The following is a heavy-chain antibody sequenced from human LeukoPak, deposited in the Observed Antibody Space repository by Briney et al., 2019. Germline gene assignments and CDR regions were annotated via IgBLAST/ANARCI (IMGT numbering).Heavy chain of an antibody. CDR2: INTNTGNP. D-gene: IGHD2-2*01. V-gene: IGHV7-4-1*02. Sequence: ASVKVSCKASGYTFTSYAMNWVRQAPGQGLEWMGWINTNTGNPTYAQGFTGRVVFSLDTSVSTTYLQLSSLKAEDTAVYYCARGASTVYQLLDYLGEGTLVTVSS. J-gene: IGHJ4*02. CDR1: GYTFTSYA. CDR3: ARGASTVYQLLDY.